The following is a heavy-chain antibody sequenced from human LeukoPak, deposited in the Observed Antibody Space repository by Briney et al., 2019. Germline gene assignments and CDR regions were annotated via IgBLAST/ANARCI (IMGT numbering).Heavy chain of an antibody. CDR3: ARRSAAKDAFDI. D-gene: IGHD6-25*01. V-gene: IGHV3-21*01. CDR1: GFTFSSYS. CDR2: ISSSSSYI. J-gene: IGHJ3*02. Sequence: GGSLRLSCAASGFTFSSYSMNWVRQAPGKGLEWVSSISSSSSYIYYTDSVKGRFTLSRDNAKKSLYLQMNSLRAEDTAVYYCARRSAAKDAFDIWGQGTMVTVSS.